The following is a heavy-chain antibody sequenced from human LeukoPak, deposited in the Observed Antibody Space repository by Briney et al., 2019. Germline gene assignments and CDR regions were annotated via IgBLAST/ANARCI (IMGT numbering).Heavy chain of an antibody. CDR1: QFNFNKFG. V-gene: IGHV3-23*01. J-gene: IGHJ3*02. D-gene: IGHD4-17*01. CDR2: ISGNGGST. CDR3: AKDPNGDYIGTFDI. Sequence: GGSLRLSCATSQFNFNKFGMTWVRQAPGKGLEWVSSISGNGGSTQYADSVQGRFAISRDNSKNTLYLQMNSLRAEDTAVYFCAKDPNGDYIGTFDIWGQGTMATVSS.